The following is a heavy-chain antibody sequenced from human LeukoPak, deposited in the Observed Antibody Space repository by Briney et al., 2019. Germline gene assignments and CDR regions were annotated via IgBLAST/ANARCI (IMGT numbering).Heavy chain of an antibody. V-gene: IGHV3-74*01. CDR2: INSDGSST. CDR3: ATPRGSGSYLAFDY. CDR1: GFTLSSYW. Sequence: PGGSLRLSCAASGFTLSSYWMHWVRQAPGKGLVWVSRINSDGSSTSYADSVKGRFTISRDNAKNTLSLQMNSLRAEDTAVYYCATPRGSGSYLAFDYWGQGTLVTVSS. J-gene: IGHJ4*02. D-gene: IGHD1-26*01.